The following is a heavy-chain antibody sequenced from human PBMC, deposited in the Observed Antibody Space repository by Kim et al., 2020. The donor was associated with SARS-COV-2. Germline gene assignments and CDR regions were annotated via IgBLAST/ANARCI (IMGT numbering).Heavy chain of an antibody. D-gene: IGHD2-15*01. CDR1: GFTFGNFA. CDR3: AKDPGYCSGGSCYYFDY. Sequence: GGSLRLSCAASGFTFGNFAMSWVRQAPGKGLQWVSTISGSGDNTYYADFVKGRFVISRDNSEYTLYLQMSSLRAEDTAVYYCAKDPGYCSGGSCYYFDYWGQGTLVTVSS. CDR2: ISGSGDNT. J-gene: IGHJ4*02. V-gene: IGHV3-23*01.